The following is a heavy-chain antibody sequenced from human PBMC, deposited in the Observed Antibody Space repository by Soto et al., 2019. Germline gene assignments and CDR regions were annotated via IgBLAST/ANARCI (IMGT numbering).Heavy chain of an antibody. J-gene: IGHJ4*02. CDR3: VRDLALMADY. CDR2: ILYDGSKK. V-gene: IGHV3-30*03. D-gene: IGHD3-16*01. CDR1: GFNLNTYG. Sequence: GGSLRLSCVASGFNLNTYGINWVRQAPGKGLQWVAQILYDGSKKHYADSVRGRFTITRDNSKNTVYLQMDSLRVDDTAMYYCVRDLALMADYWGQGTLVTVSS.